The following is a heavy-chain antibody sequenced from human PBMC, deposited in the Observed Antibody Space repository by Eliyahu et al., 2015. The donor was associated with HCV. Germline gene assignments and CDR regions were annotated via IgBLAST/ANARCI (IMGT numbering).Heavy chain of an antibody. CDR3: ASVSRGYCSSTSCYEHY. CDR1: GGSFSGYY. Sequence: QVQLQQWGAGLLKPSETLSLTCAVYGGSFSGYYWSWIRQPPGKGLEWIGEINHSGSTNYNPSLKSRVTISVDTSKNQFSLKLSSVTAADTAVHYCASVSRGYCSSTSCYEHYWGQGTLVTVSS. CDR2: INHSGST. D-gene: IGHD2-2*01. V-gene: IGHV4-34*01. J-gene: IGHJ4*02.